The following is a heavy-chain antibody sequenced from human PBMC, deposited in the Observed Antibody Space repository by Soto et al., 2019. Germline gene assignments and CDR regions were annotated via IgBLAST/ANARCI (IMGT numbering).Heavy chain of an antibody. CDR2: ISSSSSYI. CDR3: ARDPYCGGDCYSRSFDY. CDR1: GFTFSSYS. V-gene: IGHV3-21*01. J-gene: IGHJ4*02. Sequence: GGSLRLPCAASGFTFSSYSMNWVRQAPGKGLEWDSSISSSSSYIYYADSVKGRFTISRDNAKNSLYLQMNSLRAEDTAVYYCARDPYCGGDCYSRSFDYWGQGTLVTVSS. D-gene: IGHD2-21*02.